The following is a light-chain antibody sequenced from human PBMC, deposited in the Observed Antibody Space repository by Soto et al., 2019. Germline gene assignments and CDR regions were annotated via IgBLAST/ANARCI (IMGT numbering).Light chain of an antibody. Sequence: QCGQGQPVSVSRSPGPAVTISCTGTSSDVGGYNYVSWYQHHPGKAPKLMIYDVDKRPSGVPGRFSGSKSGNTASLTISGLQAEDEADYYCCSYAGSYPFVFGTGTKVTVL. CDR2: DVD. V-gene: IGLV2-11*01. CDR3: CSYAGSYPFV. J-gene: IGLJ1*01. CDR1: SSDVGGYNY.